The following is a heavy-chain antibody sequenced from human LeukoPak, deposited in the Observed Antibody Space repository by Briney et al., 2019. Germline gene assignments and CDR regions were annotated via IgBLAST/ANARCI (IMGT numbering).Heavy chain of an antibody. D-gene: IGHD1-26*01. CDR1: GFTVSSNY. Sequence: TGGSLRLSCAASGFTVSSNYMSWVRQAPGKGLEWVSLISTGETTYYADSVKGRFTISRDSSKSTLYLQMNRLRAEDTAVYYCVVRDHSGIHRGDYWGQGALATVSS. V-gene: IGHV3-66*01. J-gene: IGHJ4*02. CDR3: VVRDHSGIHRGDY. CDR2: ISTGETT.